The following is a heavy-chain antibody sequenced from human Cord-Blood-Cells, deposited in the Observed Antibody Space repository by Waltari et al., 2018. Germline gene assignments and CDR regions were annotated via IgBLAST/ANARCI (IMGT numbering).Heavy chain of an antibody. J-gene: IGHJ3*02. V-gene: IGHV1-24*01. D-gene: IGHD3-10*01. Sequence: QVQLVQSGAEVKKPGASVKVSCKVSGYTLTELSMHWVRQAPGKGLEWMGGFDPEDGETIYAQNFQGRVTMTEDTSTDTAYMELSSLRSEDTAVYYCATFGVLWFRELSPDAFDIWGQGTMVTVSS. CDR2: FDPEDGET. CDR3: ATFGVLWFRELSPDAFDI. CDR1: GYTLTELS.